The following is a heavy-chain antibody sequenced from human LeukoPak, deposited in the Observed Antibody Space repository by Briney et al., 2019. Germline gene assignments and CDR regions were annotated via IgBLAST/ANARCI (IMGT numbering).Heavy chain of an antibody. CDR1: GYTFTSYG. D-gene: IGHD3-22*01. CDR3: ARDYFANYYDSSGSTDY. CDR2: ISAYNGNT. J-gene: IGHJ6*04. V-gene: IGHV1-18*01. Sequence: EASVKVSCKASGYTFTSYGISWVRQAPGQGLEWMGWISAYNGNTNYAQKLQGRVTMTTDTSTSTAYMELRSLRSDDTAVYYCARDYFANYYDSSGSTDYWGKGTTVTVSS.